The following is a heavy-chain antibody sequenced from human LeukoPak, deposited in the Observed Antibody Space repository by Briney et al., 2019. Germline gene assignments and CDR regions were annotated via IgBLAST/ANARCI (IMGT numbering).Heavy chain of an antibody. CDR1: GFTFSTYT. CDR2: SIGSSGSA. V-gene: IGHV3-23*01. D-gene: IGHD3-9*01. J-gene: IGHJ4*02. Sequence: GGSLRLSCVASGFTFSTYTMNWIRQAPGKGPEWVSGSIGSSGSAFYADSVKGRFSISRDTSKNTLFLHMNNLRAGDTAVYYCAKGPHSYTSAYFDRPSDYWGQGALVAVSS. CDR3: AKGPHSYTSAYFDRPSDY.